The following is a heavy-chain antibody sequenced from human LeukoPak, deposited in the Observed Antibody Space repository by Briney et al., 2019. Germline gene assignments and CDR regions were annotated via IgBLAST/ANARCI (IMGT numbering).Heavy chain of an antibody. CDR3: ARDFFGWSSLGH. V-gene: IGHV3-7*01. Sequence: PGGSLRLSCAASGFTFRSNWMNWVRQAPWKGLEWVAYVQPDGSAKIYADSVKGRFTISRDNAKDSVYLQMNSLRVEDTAVYYCARDFFGWSSLGHWGQGTLVTVSS. D-gene: IGHD6-19*01. CDR1: GFTFRSNW. J-gene: IGHJ1*01. CDR2: VQPDGSAK.